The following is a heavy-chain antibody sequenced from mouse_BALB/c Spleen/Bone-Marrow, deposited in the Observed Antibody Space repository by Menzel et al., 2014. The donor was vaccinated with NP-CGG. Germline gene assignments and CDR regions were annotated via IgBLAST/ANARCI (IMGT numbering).Heavy chain of an antibody. Sequence: GAKLVKPGASVKLSCKASGYTFTSYWMHWVKPRPGQGLEWIGEINPSNGRTNYNEKFKSKATLTVDKSSSTAYMQLSSLTSEDSAVYYCARSYYRYDVIVYWGQGTLVTVSA. CDR1: GYTFTSYW. CDR2: INPSNGRT. V-gene: IGHV1S81*02. J-gene: IGHJ3*01. CDR3: ARSYYRYDVIVY. D-gene: IGHD2-14*01.